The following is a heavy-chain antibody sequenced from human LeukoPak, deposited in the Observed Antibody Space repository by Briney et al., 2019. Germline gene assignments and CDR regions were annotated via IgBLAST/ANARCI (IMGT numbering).Heavy chain of an antibody. Sequence: GGSLRLSCAASGFTFDDYAMHWVRQAPGKGLEWVSDIIWNGGRTGYADSVKGRFTISRDNAKNSLYLQMNNLRPEDTALCYCAKASGYSFGHFDYWGQGTLVTVSS. CDR3: AKASGYSFGHFDY. J-gene: IGHJ4*02. V-gene: IGHV3-9*01. CDR1: GFTFDDYA. CDR2: IIWNGGRT. D-gene: IGHD5-18*01.